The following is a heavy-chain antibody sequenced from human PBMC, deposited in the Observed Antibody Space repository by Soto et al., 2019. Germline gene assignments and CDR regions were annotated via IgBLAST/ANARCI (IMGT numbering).Heavy chain of an antibody. V-gene: IGHV3-23*01. CDR2: ISGSGSST. Sequence: PGGSLRLSCAASGFTLSSYAMSWVRQAPGKGLEWVSAISGSGSSTYYADSVKGRFTISRDNSKNTLYLQMNSLRAEDTAVYYCAGGKVTTLIAALDYWAPGAPVTVSS. CDR1: GFTLSSYA. CDR3: AGGKVTTLIAALDY. J-gene: IGHJ4*02. D-gene: IGHD4-4*01.